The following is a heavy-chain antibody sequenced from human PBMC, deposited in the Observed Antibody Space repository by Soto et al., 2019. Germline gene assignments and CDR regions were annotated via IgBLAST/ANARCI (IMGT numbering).Heavy chain of an antibody. CDR3: ARMPPGNDAFDI. V-gene: IGHV2-70*04. J-gene: IGHJ3*02. CDR2: IDWDGDK. D-gene: IGHD3-10*01. Sequence: SGPTLVNPTQTLTLTCTFSGFSLSTSGMRVSWIRQPPGKALEWLARIDWDGDKFYSTSLKTRLTISKDTSKNQVVLTMTNMDPVDTATYYCARMPPGNDAFDIWGQGTMVTVSS. CDR1: GFSLSTSGMR.